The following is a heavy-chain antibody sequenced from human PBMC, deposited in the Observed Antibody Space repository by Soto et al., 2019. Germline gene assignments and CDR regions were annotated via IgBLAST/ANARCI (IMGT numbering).Heavy chain of an antibody. D-gene: IGHD2-2*01. CDR3: ARDHDGDIVVVPAARSFLGY. Sequence: EVQLVESGGGLVQPGGSLRLSCAASGFTFSSYSMNWVRQAPGKGLEWVSYISSSSSTIYYADSVKGRFTISRDNAKNSLYLQMNSLRAEDTAVYYCARDHDGDIVVVPAARSFLGYWGQGTLVTVSS. V-gene: IGHV3-48*01. J-gene: IGHJ4*02. CDR2: ISSSSSTI. CDR1: GFTFSSYS.